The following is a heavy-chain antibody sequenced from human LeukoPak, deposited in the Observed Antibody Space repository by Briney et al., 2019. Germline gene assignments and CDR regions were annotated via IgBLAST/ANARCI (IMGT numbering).Heavy chain of an antibody. V-gene: IGHV3-7*01. Sequence: GGSLRLSCVASGFTFSTYWMSWVRQAPGKGLEWVANIKQDGSEKYYVDPVKGRFTISRDNARNSLSLQVNSLRAEDTAVYYCARGGKIAGYYYFYMDVWGKGTTVIVSS. CDR3: ARGGKIAGYYYFYMDV. J-gene: IGHJ6*03. CDR1: GFTFSTYW. CDR2: IKQDGSEK. D-gene: IGHD3-3*01.